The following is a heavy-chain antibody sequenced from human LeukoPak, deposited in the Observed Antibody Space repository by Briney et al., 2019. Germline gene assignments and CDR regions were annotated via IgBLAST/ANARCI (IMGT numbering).Heavy chain of an antibody. Sequence: SETLSLTCAVSGGSFGGYYWSWVRQPPGKGLEGMGCMYYTGGTSYNPSLGSRGTMSVDTSKNQFSLQLPSVTAADTAIYYCARERNPAPDSWGQGTLVTVSS. D-gene: IGHD1-14*01. J-gene: IGHJ5*01. V-gene: IGHV4-59*01. CDR1: GGSFGGYY. CDR3: ARERNPAPDS. CDR2: MYYTGGT.